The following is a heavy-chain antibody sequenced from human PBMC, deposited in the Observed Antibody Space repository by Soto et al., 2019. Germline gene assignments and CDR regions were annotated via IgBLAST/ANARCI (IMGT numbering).Heavy chain of an antibody. D-gene: IGHD2-21*01. CDR1: GGSVSRGIYY. J-gene: IGHJ4*02. CDR2: IYYSGST. V-gene: IGHV4-61*01. CDR3: ARLVDHGDSLYGTFDY. Sequence: QVQLQESGPGLVKPSETLSLTCTVSGGSVSRGIYYWSWIRQPPGKGLEWIGYIYYSGSTKYNPSLKSRVTMSIDTSKNQFSLKLHSVTAAVTAAYYCARLVDHGDSLYGTFDYWGQGTLVTVSP.